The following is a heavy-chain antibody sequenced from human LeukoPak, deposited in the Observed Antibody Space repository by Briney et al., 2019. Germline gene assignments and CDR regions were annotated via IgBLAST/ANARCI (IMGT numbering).Heavy chain of an antibody. V-gene: IGHV1-69*13. CDR2: IILIFGTA. CDR3: ARDPGDYGDYLLDY. D-gene: IGHD4-17*01. CDR1: GGTFSSYA. J-gene: IGHJ4*02. Sequence: SVKVSCKASGGTFSSYAISWVRQAPGQGLEWMGGIILIFGTANYAQKFQGRVTITADESTSTAYMELSSLRSEDTAVYYCARDPGDYGDYLLDYWGQGTLVTVSS.